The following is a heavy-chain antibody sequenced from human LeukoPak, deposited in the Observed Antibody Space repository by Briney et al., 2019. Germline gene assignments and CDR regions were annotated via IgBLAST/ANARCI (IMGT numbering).Heavy chain of an antibody. CDR1: GDSISSSSSY. V-gene: IGHV4-39*07. CDR3: ARSPYYDWTGFDY. D-gene: IGHD3-3*01. J-gene: IGHJ4*02. Sequence: SETLSLTCTVSGDSISSSSSYWGWIRQPPGEGLEWIGRIYTSGSTNYNPSLKSRVTMSVDTSKNQFSLKLSSVTAADTAVYYCARSPYYDWTGFDYWGQGTLVTVSS. CDR2: IYTSGST.